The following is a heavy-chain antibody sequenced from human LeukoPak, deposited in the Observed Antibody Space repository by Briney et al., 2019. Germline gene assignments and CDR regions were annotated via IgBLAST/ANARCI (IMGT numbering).Heavy chain of an antibody. D-gene: IGHD3-9*01. Sequence: GASVKVSCKASGYTFTGYYMHWVRQAPGQGLEWMGWINPNSGGTNYAQKFQGRVTMTRDTSISTAYMELSRLRSDDTAVYYCARGPSGYYDILTGYYEPLIDYWGQGTLVTVSS. V-gene: IGHV1-2*02. CDR3: ARGPSGYYDILTGYYEPLIDY. CDR2: INPNSGGT. CDR1: GYTFTGYY. J-gene: IGHJ4*02.